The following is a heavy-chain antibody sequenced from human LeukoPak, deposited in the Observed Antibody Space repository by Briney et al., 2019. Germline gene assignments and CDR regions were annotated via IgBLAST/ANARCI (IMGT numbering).Heavy chain of an antibody. Sequence: PGRSLRLSCAASGFTFSSYGMHWVRQAPGKGLEWVAVISYDGSNKYYADYVKGRFTISRDNYKNTLYLQMNSLRAEDTAVYYCAKDRGQQPILDAFDIWGQGTMVTVSS. CDR2: ISYDGSNK. CDR3: AKDRGQQPILDAFDI. V-gene: IGHV3-30*18. D-gene: IGHD6-13*01. CDR1: GFTFSSYG. J-gene: IGHJ3*02.